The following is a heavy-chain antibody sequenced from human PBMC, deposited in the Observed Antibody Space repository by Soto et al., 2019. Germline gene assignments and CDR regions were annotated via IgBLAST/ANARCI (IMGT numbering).Heavy chain of an antibody. Sequence: QVQLVQSXAEVKXXXASVKVSCKASGYTFIKYPMHWVRQAPGQGLEWMGIINPGGGSTSYAQKFQGRVTLTRDTSTSTVHMELSSLISEDTAVYYCARVSGRNRCWRDAFDFWGQGTRVTVSS. CDR1: GYTFIKYP. CDR3: ARVSGRNRCWRDAFDF. CDR2: INPGGGST. D-gene: IGHD2-15*01. J-gene: IGHJ3*01. V-gene: IGHV1-46*03.